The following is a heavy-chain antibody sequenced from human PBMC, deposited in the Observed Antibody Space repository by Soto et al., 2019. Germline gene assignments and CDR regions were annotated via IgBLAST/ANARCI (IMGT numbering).Heavy chain of an antibody. Sequence: AASVKVSCKASGYTFSCYYMHWVRQAPGQGLEWMGWINPKSGVTNYAQKFQGWVTMTRDTSITTTYMELSRLRSDDTAVYYCARSPYTSSSNWFDPWGQGTLVTVS. D-gene: IGHD6-6*01. V-gene: IGHV1-2*04. J-gene: IGHJ5*02. CDR3: ARSPYTSSSNWFDP. CDR2: INPKSGVT. CDR1: GYTFSCYY.